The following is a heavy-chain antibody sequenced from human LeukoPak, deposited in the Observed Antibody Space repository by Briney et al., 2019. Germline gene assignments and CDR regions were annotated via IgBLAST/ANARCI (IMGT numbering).Heavy chain of an antibody. CDR2: IYYSGST. Sequence: SETLSLTCTVSGGSISSYYWNWIRQPPGKGLEWIGYIYYSGSTNYNPSLKSRVTISVDTSKNQFSLRLTSMTAADTAVYYCARGYYYRRWGQGTLVTVSS. D-gene: IGHD3-10*01. CDR1: GGSISSYY. CDR3: ARGYYYRR. J-gene: IGHJ4*02. V-gene: IGHV4-59*08.